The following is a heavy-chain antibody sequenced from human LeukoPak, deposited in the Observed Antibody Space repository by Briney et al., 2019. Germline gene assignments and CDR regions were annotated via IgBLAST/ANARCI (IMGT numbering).Heavy chain of an antibody. Sequence: VGSLRLSCATSGFTFSRFSMNWVRQAPGKGLDCVSYISSGSRTIFYADSVKGRFTISRDNAKNSLYLQMNSLRAEDTAVYYCVRESIRGTRDFDYWGQGTLVTVSS. CDR3: VRESIRGTRDFDY. D-gene: IGHD2-21*01. CDR2: ISSGSRTI. J-gene: IGHJ4*02. V-gene: IGHV3-48*04. CDR1: GFTFSRFS.